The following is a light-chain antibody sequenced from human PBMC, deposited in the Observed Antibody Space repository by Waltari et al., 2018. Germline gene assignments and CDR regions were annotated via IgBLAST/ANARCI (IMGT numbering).Light chain of an antibody. CDR2: GAF. J-gene: IGKJ4*01. CDR3: QEFGGS. V-gene: IGKV3-20*01. Sequence: EILLTQSPATLSLSPGERATLFCRAAQSLGSRYLAWYQHKPCQAPRLLIYGAFTRAPGIPDRFRGSGSGTDFTLTITRLEPEDFAVYYCQEFGGSFGGGTKVEIK. CDR1: QSLGSRY.